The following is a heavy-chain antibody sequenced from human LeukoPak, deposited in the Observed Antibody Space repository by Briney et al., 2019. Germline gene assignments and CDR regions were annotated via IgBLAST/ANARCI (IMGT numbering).Heavy chain of an antibody. CDR2: IKQDGSEK. D-gene: IGHD3-10*01. CDR3: AREKGPMVRGTAVDY. Sequence: PGGSLRLSCAASGFTFSSYWMSWVRQAPGKGLEWVANIKQDGSEKYYVDSVKGRFTISRDNAKNSLYLQMNSLRAEDTAVYCCAREKGPMVRGTAVDYWSQGSLVTVSS. V-gene: IGHV3-7*01. J-gene: IGHJ4*02. CDR1: GFTFSSYW.